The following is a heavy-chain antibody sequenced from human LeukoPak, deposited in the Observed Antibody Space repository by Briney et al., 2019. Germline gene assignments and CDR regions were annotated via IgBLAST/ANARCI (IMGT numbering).Heavy chain of an antibody. CDR1: GYTFTSYG. CDR3: ARDLGDYYDSSGYPTPSPPDY. CDR2: ISAYNGNT. V-gene: IGHV1-18*01. Sequence: GASVKVSCKASGYTFTSYGISWVRQAPGQGLEWMGWISAYNGNTNYAQKLQGRVTMTTDTSTSTAYMELRSLRSDDTAVYYCARDLGDYYDSSGYPTPSPPDYWGQGTLVTVSS. J-gene: IGHJ4*02. D-gene: IGHD3-22*01.